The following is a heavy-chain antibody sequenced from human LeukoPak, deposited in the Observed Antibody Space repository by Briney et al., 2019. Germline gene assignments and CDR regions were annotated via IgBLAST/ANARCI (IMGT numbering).Heavy chain of an antibody. D-gene: IGHD6-25*01. J-gene: IGHJ6*02. V-gene: IGHV4-31*03. Sequence: SETLSLTCTVSGASITSGAYYWSWIRQHPGKGLEWIGYIYYSGSTYCNPSLKSRVTISVDTSKNQFSLKLSSVTAADTAVYYCARFERDYDYYYGMDVWGQGTTVTVSS. CDR2: IYYSGST. CDR3: ARFERDYDYYYGMDV. CDR1: GASITSGAYY.